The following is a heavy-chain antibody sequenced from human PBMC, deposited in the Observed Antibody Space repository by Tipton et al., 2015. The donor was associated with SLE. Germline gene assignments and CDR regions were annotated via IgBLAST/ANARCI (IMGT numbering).Heavy chain of an antibody. CDR3: ATCGGDCYHDAFDI. CDR2: IRYDGSNK. J-gene: IGHJ3*02. Sequence: SLRLSCAASGFTFSSYGMHWVRQAPGKGLEWVAFIRYDGSNKYYADSVKGRFTISRDNSKNSLYLQMNGLRAEDTAVYYCATCGGDCYHDAFDIWGQGTMVTVSS. V-gene: IGHV3-30*02. D-gene: IGHD2-21*02. CDR1: GFTFSSYG.